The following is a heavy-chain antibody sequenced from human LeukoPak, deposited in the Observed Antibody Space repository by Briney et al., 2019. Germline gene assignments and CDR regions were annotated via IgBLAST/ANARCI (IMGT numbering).Heavy chain of an antibody. J-gene: IGHJ4*02. D-gene: IGHD1-26*01. CDR3: AREILRDGSYLIED. CDR2: INHNGNVN. Sequence: PGGSLRLSCAASGFTFSSYWMNWARQAPGKGLEWVASINHNGNVNYYVDSVKGRFTISRDNSKNTLYLQMNSLRADDTAVYYCAREILRDGSYLIEDWGQGILVTVSS. V-gene: IGHV3-7*03. CDR1: GFTFSSYW.